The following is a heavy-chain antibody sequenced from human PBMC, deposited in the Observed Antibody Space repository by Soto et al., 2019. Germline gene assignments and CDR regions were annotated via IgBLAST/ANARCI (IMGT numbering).Heavy chain of an antibody. D-gene: IGHD4-17*01. J-gene: IGHJ4*02. CDR2: ISYDGSNK. Sequence: QVQLVESGGGVVQPGRSLRLSCAASGFTFSSYAMHWVRQAPGKGLEWVAVISYDGSNKYYADSVKGRFTISRDNSKNTLYLQMNSLRAEDTAVYYCARDTVTTWDYWGQGTLVTASS. CDR1: GFTFSSYA. CDR3: ARDTVTTWDY. V-gene: IGHV3-30-3*01.